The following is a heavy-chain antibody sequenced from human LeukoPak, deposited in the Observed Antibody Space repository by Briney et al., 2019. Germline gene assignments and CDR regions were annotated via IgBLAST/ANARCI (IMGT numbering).Heavy chain of an antibody. D-gene: IGHD6-19*01. CDR3: ARTRAVAGKEGEFDY. V-gene: IGHV1-46*01. J-gene: IGHJ4*02. CDR1: GYTFTSYY. Sequence: ASVKVSCKASGYTFTSYYMHWVRQAPGQGLEWMGIINPSGGSTSYAQKFQGRVTMTRGTSTSTVYMELSSLRSEDTAVYYCARTRAVAGKEGEFDYWGQGTLVTVSS. CDR2: INPSGGST.